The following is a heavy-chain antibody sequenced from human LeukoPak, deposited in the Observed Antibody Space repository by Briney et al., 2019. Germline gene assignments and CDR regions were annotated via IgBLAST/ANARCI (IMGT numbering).Heavy chain of an antibody. J-gene: IGHJ4*02. CDR3: ARAPPGYYDY. D-gene: IGHD3-22*01. Sequence: GGSLRLSCAASVFPFSGYDMHWVRQAPGKGLEYLSAISSNGVNTYYANSVKGRFTISRDNSKNTLYLQMGSLRAEEMAVYYCARAPPGYYDYWGPGTLVTVSS. CDR1: VFPFSGYD. CDR2: ISSNGVNT. V-gene: IGHV3-64*01.